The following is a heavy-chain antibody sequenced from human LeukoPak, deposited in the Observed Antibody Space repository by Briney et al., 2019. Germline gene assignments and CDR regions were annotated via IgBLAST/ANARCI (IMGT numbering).Heavy chain of an antibody. Sequence: ASVKVSCKASGYTFTNYAMHWVRQAPGQRLDWMGWINAGNGNTKYSQEFQGRVTITRDTSASIAYMELSSLRYDDMAVYYCARGCSGGACYGYHLDPWGQGTLVTVSS. CDR3: ARGCSGGACYGYHLDP. CDR2: INAGNGNT. J-gene: IGHJ5*02. V-gene: IGHV1-3*03. D-gene: IGHD2-15*01. CDR1: GYTFTNYA.